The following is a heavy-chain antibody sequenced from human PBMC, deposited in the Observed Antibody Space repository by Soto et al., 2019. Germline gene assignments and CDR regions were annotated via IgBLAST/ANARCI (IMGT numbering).Heavy chain of an antibody. V-gene: IGHV3-48*01. CDR3: ARVGSTTPIYYYYYMDV. D-gene: IGHD4-17*01. J-gene: IGHJ6*03. CDR2: ISSSSSTI. CDR1: GFTFSSYS. Sequence: VQLVESGGGLVQPGGSLRLSCAASGFTFSSYSMNWVRQAPGKGLEWVSYISSSSSTIYYADSVKGRFTISRDNAKNSLYLQMNSLRAEDTAVYYCARVGSTTPIYYYYYMDVWGKGTTVTVSS.